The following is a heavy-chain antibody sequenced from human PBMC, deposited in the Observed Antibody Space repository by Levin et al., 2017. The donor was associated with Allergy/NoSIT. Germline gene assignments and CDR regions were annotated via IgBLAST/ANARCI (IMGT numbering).Heavy chain of an antibody. D-gene: IGHD1-26*01. J-gene: IGHJ4*02. CDR2: INHSGST. CDR3: ARGVTTVGATRRLDY. CDR1: GGSFSGYY. V-gene: IGHV4-34*01. Sequence: PSETLSLTCAVYGGSFSGYYWSWIRQPPGKGLEWIGEINHSGSTNYNPSLKSRVTISVDTSKNQFSLKLSSVTAADTAVYYCARGVTTVGATRRLDYWGQGTLVTVSS.